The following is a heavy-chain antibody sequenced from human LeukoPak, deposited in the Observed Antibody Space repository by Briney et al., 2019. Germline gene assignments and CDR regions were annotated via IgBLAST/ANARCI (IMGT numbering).Heavy chain of an antibody. D-gene: IGHD3-9*01. Sequence: SVKVSCKASGGTFSSYAISWVRQAPGQGLEWMGGIIPIFGTANYAQKFQGRVTITADESTSTAYMELSSLRSEDTAVYYCARMVVPAAIDILTGYDDYWGQGTLVTVSS. CDR3: ARMVVPAAIDILTGYDDY. V-gene: IGHV1-69*13. CDR1: GGTFSSYA. CDR2: IIPIFGTA. J-gene: IGHJ4*02.